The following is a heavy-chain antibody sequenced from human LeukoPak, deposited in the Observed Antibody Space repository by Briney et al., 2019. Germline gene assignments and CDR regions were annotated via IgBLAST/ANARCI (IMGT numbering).Heavy chain of an antibody. D-gene: IGHD3-10*01. CDR3: ARGRLWFGELLDLDY. CDR1: GGSISSYY. CDR2: IYTSGST. V-gene: IGHV4-4*07. Sequence: ASETLSLTCTVSGGSISSYYWSWIRQPAGKGLEWIGRIYTSGSTNYNPSLKSRVTMSVDTSKNQFSLKLSSVTAADTAVYYRARGRLWFGELLDLDYWGQGTLVTVSS. J-gene: IGHJ4*02.